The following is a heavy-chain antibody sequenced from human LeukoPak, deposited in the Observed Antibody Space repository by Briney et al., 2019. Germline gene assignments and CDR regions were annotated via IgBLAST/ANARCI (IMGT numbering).Heavy chain of an antibody. J-gene: IGHJ4*02. V-gene: IGHV3-30*18. CDR1: GFTFSSYG. CDR2: ISYDGSNK. CDR3: AKDYYDSSGRLYY. Sequence: GGSLRLSCAASGFTFSSYGMHWVRQAPGKGLEWVAVISYDGSNKYYADSVKGRFTISRDNSKNTLYLQMNSLRAEDTAVYYCAKDYYDSSGRLYYWGQGTLATVSS. D-gene: IGHD3-22*01.